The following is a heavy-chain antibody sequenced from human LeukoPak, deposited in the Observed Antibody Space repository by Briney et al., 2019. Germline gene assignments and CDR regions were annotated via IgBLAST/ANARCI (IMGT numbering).Heavy chain of an antibody. CDR2: IRYDGSNK. V-gene: IGHV3-30*02. CDR1: GFTFSSYG. D-gene: IGHD3-16*01. J-gene: IGHJ4*02. CDR3: ARDAQDRFYLGYYFDY. Sequence: GGSLRLSCAASGFTFSSYGMHWVRQAPGKGLEWVAFIRYDGSNKYYADSVKGRFTISRDNSKNTLYLQMNSLRAEDTAVYYCARDAQDRFYLGYYFDYWGQGTLVTVSS.